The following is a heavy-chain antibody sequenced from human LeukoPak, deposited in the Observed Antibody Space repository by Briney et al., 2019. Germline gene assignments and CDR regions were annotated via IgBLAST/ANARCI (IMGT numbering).Heavy chain of an antibody. J-gene: IGHJ4*02. CDR1: GFTFSSYP. CDR3: ATSSGWYPKYFDY. Sequence: QPGGSLGLSCAASGFTFSSYPMSWVRQAPGKGLEWVSAISGSGGDTYYADSVKGRFTISRDNSKNTLYLQMNSLRAEDTALYYCATSSGWYPKYFDYWGQGTLVTVSS. CDR2: ISGSGGDT. V-gene: IGHV3-23*01. D-gene: IGHD6-19*01.